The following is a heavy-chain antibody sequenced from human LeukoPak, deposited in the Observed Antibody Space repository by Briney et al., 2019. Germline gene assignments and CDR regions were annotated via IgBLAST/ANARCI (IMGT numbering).Heavy chain of an antibody. D-gene: IGHD2-15*01. CDR2: MSSGGTYI. Sequence: GGSLRLSCTASGFTFSNHAMTWVRQAPGKGLEWVSSMSSGGTYIYHADSVRGRFTISRDNAKNSLYLVMNSLRAEETATYYCARDRPTGASRVFVVQWGQGTLVTVSS. V-gene: IGHV3-21*01. J-gene: IGHJ4*02. CDR1: GFTFSNHA. CDR3: ARDRPTGASRVFVVQ.